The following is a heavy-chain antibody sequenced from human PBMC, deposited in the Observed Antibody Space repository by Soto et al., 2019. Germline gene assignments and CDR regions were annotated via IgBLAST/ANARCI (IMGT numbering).Heavy chain of an antibody. CDR3: TKNALQGAGAGPNWLDP. CDR2: ISGSGGST. CDR1: GFTFSSYA. J-gene: IGHJ5*02. V-gene: IGHV3-23*01. D-gene: IGHD6-19*01. Sequence: EVQLLESGGGLVQPGGSLRLSCAASGFTFSSYAMNWVRQAPGKGLEWVSAISGSGGSTYYADSVKGRFTISRDNSKNTLYLQMNSLTAEDTAVYYCTKNALQGAGAGPNWLDPWGRGTLVTVSS.